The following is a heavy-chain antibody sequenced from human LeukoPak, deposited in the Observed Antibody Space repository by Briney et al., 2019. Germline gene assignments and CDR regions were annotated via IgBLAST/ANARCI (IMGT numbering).Heavy chain of an antibody. V-gene: IGHV3-48*04. D-gene: IGHD5-18*01. Sequence: QTGGSLRLSCAASGFTFSTYGMTWVRQAPGKGLEWISHISAASWGIKYADSVKGRFTISRDNAKNSLYLQMNSLRAEDTAVYYCARDVRGYSYGFDYWGQGTLVTVSS. CDR3: ARDVRGYSYGFDY. CDR2: ISAASWGI. J-gene: IGHJ4*02. CDR1: GFTFSTYG.